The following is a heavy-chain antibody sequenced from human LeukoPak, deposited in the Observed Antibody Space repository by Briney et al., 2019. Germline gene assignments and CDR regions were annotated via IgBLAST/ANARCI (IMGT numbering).Heavy chain of an antibody. CDR2: IKSKTDGGTT. CDR1: GFTFSNAW. Sequence: GGSLRLSCAASGFTFSNAWMSWVRQAPGKGLEWVGRIKSKTDGGTTDYAAPVKGRFTISRDDSKNTLYLQMNSLKTEDTAVYYCTTERSRWFGDPETNLDYWGQGTLVTVSS. V-gene: IGHV3-15*01. D-gene: IGHD3-10*01. CDR3: TTERSRWFGDPETNLDY. J-gene: IGHJ4*02.